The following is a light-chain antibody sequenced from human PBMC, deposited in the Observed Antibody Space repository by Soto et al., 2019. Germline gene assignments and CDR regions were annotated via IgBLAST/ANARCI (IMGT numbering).Light chain of an antibody. V-gene: IGLV2-14*01. CDR2: DVS. CDR3: TSYTCSSILV. CDR1: SSDIGAYNY. J-gene: IGLJ2*01. Sequence: QSALTQPASVSGSPGQSITISCTGTSSDIGAYNYVSWYQQHPGKAPKVMIYDVSNRPSGVSYRFSGSKSGNTASLTISGLQAEDEADYYCTSYTCSSILVVGGVTKLTVL.